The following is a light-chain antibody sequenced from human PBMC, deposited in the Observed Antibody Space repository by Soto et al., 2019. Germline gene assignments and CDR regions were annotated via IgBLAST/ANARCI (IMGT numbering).Light chain of an antibody. V-gene: IGLV1-44*01. CDR2: STT. Sequence: QSVLTQPPSASGTPGQKVTISCSGNTSNIGSNTVNWYQQFPGTAPKFLIFSTTQRPSGVPARFSGSKSGTSASLAIGGLQPGDEAHYYSGAWDPCLKGWVFGGGTKVTDL. CDR3: GAWDPCLKGWV. J-gene: IGLJ3*02. CDR1: TSNIGSNT.